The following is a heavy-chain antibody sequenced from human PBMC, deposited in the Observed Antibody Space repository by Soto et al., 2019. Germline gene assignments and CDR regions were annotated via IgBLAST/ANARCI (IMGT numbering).Heavy chain of an antibody. D-gene: IGHD6-13*01. CDR1: GYIFTELS. Sequence: GASVKVSCKVSGYIFTELSMQWVRQAPGKGLEWMGGFDPEDDETIYAQKFQGRVTMTEDTSTDTAYMELSSLRSEDTAVYYCATEQPPWRITAAATRREPRRYYYYGMDVWGQGTTVTVSS. CDR3: ATEQPPWRITAAATRREPRRYYYYGMDV. V-gene: IGHV1-24*01. J-gene: IGHJ6*02. CDR2: FDPEDDET.